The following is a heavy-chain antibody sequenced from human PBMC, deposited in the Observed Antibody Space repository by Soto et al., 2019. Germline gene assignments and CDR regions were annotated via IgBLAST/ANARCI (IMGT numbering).Heavy chain of an antibody. J-gene: IGHJ6*02. Sequence: ASVKVSCKASGYTFTGYYMHWVRQATGQGLEWMGWINPNSGGTNYAQKFQGWVTMTRDTSISTAYMELSRLRSDDTAVYYCARARGCSGGSCYHDYYYGMDVWGQGTTVTVSS. CDR3: ARARGCSGGSCYHDYYYGMDV. CDR1: GYTFTGYY. CDR2: INPNSGGT. D-gene: IGHD2-15*01. V-gene: IGHV1-2*04.